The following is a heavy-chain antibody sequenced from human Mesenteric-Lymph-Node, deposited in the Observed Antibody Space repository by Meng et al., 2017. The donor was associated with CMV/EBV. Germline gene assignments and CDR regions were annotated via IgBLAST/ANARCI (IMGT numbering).Heavy chain of an antibody. CDR1: GAAIISGGSY. CDR2: IYYRGST. CDR3: ARDRDGENLFDY. V-gene: IGHV4-31*03. J-gene: IGHJ4*02. D-gene: IGHD5-24*01. Sequence: TVYGAAIISGGSYWTWIREHPGKGMEWSGYIYYRGSTYHNPSLKRRVSISVDTYKNQFSLKLSSVTAADTAVYYCARDRDGENLFDYWGQGTLVTVSS.